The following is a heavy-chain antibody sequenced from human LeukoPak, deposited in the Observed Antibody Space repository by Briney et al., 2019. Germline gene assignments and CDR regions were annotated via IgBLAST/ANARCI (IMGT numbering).Heavy chain of an antibody. CDR3: ASHRVAAPPKFDY. CDR1: GYTFTGYY. J-gene: IGHJ4*02. Sequence: ASVKVSCKASGYTFTGYYMHWVRQAPGQGLEWMGRINPNSGGTNYAQKFQGRVTMTKDTSISTAYMELSRLRSEDTAVYYCASHRVAAPPKFDYWGQGTLVTVSS. V-gene: IGHV1-2*06. CDR2: INPNSGGT. D-gene: IGHD2-15*01.